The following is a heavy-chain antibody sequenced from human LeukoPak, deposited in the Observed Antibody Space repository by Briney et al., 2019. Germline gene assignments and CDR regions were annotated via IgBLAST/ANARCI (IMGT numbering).Heavy chain of an antibody. Sequence: GSLRLSCAASGFTFSSYSMNWVRQAPGKGLEWVSSISSSSSYIYYSDSVKGRFTISRDNSKNTLYLQMNSLRAEDTAVYYCAKRGGPIYYHLPGSYYFDYGGRETLATVS. J-gene: IGHJ4*02. V-gene: IGHV3-21*04. D-gene: IGHD3-10*01. CDR1: GFTFSSYS. CDR2: ISSSSSYI. CDR3: AKRGGPIYYHLPGSYYFDY.